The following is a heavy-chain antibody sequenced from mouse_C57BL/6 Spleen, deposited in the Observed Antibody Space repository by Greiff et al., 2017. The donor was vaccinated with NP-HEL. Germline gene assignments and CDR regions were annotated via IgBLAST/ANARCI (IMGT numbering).Heavy chain of an antibody. Sequence: QVQLQQSGPELVKPGASVKISCKASGYAFSSSWMNWVKQRPGKGLEWIGRIYPGDGDTNYNGKFKGKATLTADKSSSTAYMQLSSLTSEDSAVYFCARNPPSGGFAYWGQGTLVTVSA. CDR1: GYAFSSSW. V-gene: IGHV1-82*01. CDR3: ARNPPSGGFAY. CDR2: IYPGDGDT. J-gene: IGHJ3*01.